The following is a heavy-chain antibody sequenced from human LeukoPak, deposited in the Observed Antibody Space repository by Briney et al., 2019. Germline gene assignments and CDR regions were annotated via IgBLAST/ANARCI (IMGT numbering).Heavy chain of an antibody. CDR2: LYSGSST. D-gene: IGHD6-13*01. V-gene: IGHV3-66*04. Sequence: GGSLRLSCAAWGFTVCSIYMRWVRPAPGKGLEWGSVLYSGSSTYYADSVKGRFIISRDNSKNTLILQMTSLRAEDAAVYYCASQPYSSSWYHWGQGTLVTVSS. CDR1: GFTVCSIY. CDR3: ASQPYSSSWYH. J-gene: IGHJ5*02.